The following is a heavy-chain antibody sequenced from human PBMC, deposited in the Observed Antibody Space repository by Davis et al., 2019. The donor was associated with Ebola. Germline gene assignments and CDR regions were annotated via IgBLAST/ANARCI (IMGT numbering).Heavy chain of an antibody. V-gene: IGHV4-59*11. CDR3: ARDTGNWFDP. J-gene: IGHJ5*02. CDR2: IYYSGNT. CDR1: GDSISSHY. D-gene: IGHD4-17*01. Sequence: PGGSLRLSCTVSGDSISSHYWTWVRQPPGQGLEWIGYIYYSGNTYYNPSLKSRVTISVDTSKNQFSLKLSSVTAADTAVYYCARDTGNWFDPWGQGTVVTVSS.